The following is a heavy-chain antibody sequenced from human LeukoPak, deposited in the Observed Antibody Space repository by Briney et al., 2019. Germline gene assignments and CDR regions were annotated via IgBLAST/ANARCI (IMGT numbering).Heavy chain of an antibody. D-gene: IGHD4-11*01. J-gene: IGHJ3*01. Sequence: GGSLRLSCAASGFSFSNYAISWVRQAPGKGLEWVSVISGSGGTTFYADPVKGRFTISRDNSNNTLYLQMNSLRVGDTAVYYCAKGRTVLNDALDVWAKGQWSPSPQ. CDR2: ISGSGGTT. CDR3: AKGRTVLNDALDV. CDR1: GFSFSNYA. V-gene: IGHV3-23*01.